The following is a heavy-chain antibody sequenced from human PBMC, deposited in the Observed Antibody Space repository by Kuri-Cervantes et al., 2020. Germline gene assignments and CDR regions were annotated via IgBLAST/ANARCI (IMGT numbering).Heavy chain of an antibody. CDR3: ASMTGLEIGFDY. CDR2: INAGNGYT. CDR1: GYTFTSYG. Sequence: ASVKVSCKASGYTFTSYGMHWVRQAPGQRLEWMGWINAGNGYTKYSQKFQGRVTITGDTSASTAYMEVSSLRSEDTAVYYCASMTGLEIGFDYWGQGTLVTVSS. V-gene: IGHV1-3*01. J-gene: IGHJ4*02. D-gene: IGHD1-1*01.